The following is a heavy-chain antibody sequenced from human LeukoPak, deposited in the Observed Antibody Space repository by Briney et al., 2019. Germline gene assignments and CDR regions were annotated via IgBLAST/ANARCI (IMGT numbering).Heavy chain of an antibody. CDR2: ISSSSSTI. J-gene: IGHJ5*02. V-gene: IGHV3-48*02. CDR1: GFTFSSYS. Sequence: GGSLRLSCAASGFTFSSYSMNWVRQAPGKGLEWVSYISSSSSTIYYADSVKGRFTISRDNAKNSLYLQMNSLRDEDTAVYYCARGSAAERGYSGYDSWGQGALVTDSS. D-gene: IGHD5-12*01. CDR3: ARGSAAERGYSGYDS.